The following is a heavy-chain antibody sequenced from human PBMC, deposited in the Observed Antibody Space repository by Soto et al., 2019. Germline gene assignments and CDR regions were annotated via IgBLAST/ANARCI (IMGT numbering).Heavy chain of an antibody. D-gene: IGHD2-15*01. CDR2: ISYDGSNK. CDR1: GFTFSSYG. V-gene: IGHV3-30*18. CDR3: AKDSDPPNYCSGGSCYFDY. J-gene: IGHJ4*02. Sequence: QVQLVESGGGVVQPGRSLRLSCAASGFTFSSYGMHWVRQAPGKGLEWVAVISYDGSNKYYADSVKGRFTISRDNSKNTLYLQMNSLRAEDTAVYYCAKDSDPPNYCSGGSCYFDYWGQGTLVTVSS.